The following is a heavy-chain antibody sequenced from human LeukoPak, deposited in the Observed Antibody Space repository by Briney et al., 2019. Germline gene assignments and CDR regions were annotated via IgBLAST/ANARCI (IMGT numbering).Heavy chain of an antibody. V-gene: IGHV3-23*01. Sequence: PGGSLRLSCAASGFTFSSYAMSWVRQAPGKGLEWVSAISNSGSSTYYADSVKGRFTISRDNSKNTLYLQMNSLGAEDTAVYYCAQQYYMDVWGKGTTVTVSS. J-gene: IGHJ6*03. CDR2: ISNSGSST. CDR3: AQQYYMDV. CDR1: GFTFSSYA.